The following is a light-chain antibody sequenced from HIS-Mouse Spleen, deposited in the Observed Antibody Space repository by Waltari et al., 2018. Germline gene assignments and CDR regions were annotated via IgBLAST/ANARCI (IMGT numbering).Light chain of an antibody. CDR3: QQYNNWPRT. Sequence: EIVMTQSPATLSASPGERATLPCRASQSVSSNLAWYQQKPGQAPSLLIYGASTRATGIPARFSGSGSGTEFTLTISSMQSEDFAVYYCQQYNNWPRTFGQGTKVEIK. J-gene: IGKJ1*01. V-gene: IGKV3-15*01. CDR1: QSVSSN. CDR2: GAS.